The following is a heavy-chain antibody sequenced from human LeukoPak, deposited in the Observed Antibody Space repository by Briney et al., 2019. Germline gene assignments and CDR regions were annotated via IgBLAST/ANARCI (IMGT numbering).Heavy chain of an antibody. CDR2: IYYSGCT. D-gene: IGHD2-2*01. Sequence: SETLSLTCTVSGGSISSYYWSWIRQPPGKGLEWIGYIYYSGCTNYNPSLKSRVTISVDTSKNQFSLKLSSVTAADTAVYYCAGQYCSSTSCPFDYWGQGTLVTVSS. CDR1: GGSISSYY. V-gene: IGHV4-59*01. CDR3: AGQYCSSTSCPFDY. J-gene: IGHJ4*02.